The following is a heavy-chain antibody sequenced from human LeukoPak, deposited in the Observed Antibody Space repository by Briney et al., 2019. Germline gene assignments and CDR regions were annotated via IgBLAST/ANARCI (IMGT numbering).Heavy chain of an antibody. CDR2: IYTSGST. V-gene: IGHV4-61*02. Sequence: SETLSLTCTVSGGSISSGSYYWSWIRQPAGKGLEWIGRIYTSGSTNYNPSLKSRVTISVDTSKNQFSLKLSSVTAADTAVYYCARLGSDSGYEYPRYYYCYMDVWGKGTTVTISS. J-gene: IGHJ6*03. CDR3: ARLGSDSGYEYPRYYYCYMDV. CDR1: GGSISSGSYY. D-gene: IGHD5-12*01.